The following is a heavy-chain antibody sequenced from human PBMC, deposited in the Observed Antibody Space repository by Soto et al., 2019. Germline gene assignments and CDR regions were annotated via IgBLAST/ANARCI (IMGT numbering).Heavy chain of an antibody. CDR2: ISYSADKT. Sequence: EVQLLESGGGLVQPGGSLRLSCAASGFTFSSYVMNWVRQAPGKGLEWVSTISYSADKTFYADSVKGRFTISRDNSRDTLFLQKNSLRADDAAVYYCARRAKTATTNLGAFDIWGQGTMVTVSS. J-gene: IGHJ3*02. CDR1: GFTFSSYV. D-gene: IGHD1-7*01. CDR3: ARRAKTATTNLGAFDI. V-gene: IGHV3-23*01.